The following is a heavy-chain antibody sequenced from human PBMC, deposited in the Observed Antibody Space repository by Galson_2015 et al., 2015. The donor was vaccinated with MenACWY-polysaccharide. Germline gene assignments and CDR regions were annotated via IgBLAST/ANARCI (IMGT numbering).Heavy chain of an antibody. CDR3: ARGHYGMDV. Sequence: SLGLSCAASGFTFSSYWMTWVRQAPGKGLEWVANIKKDGSEKYYVDSVKGRFTISRDNSKNSLYLQMHSLRAEDTAVYSCARGHYGMDVWGQGTTVTVSS. CDR1: GFTFSSYW. V-gene: IGHV3-7*01. CDR2: IKKDGSEK. J-gene: IGHJ6*02.